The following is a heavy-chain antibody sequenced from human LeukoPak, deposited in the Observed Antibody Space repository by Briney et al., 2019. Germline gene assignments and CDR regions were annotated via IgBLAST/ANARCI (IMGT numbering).Heavy chain of an antibody. D-gene: IGHD3-10*01. V-gene: IGHV4-59*08. CDR1: GTYISSYD. CDR2: ISYSGST. J-gene: IGHJ3*02. CDR3: VRRGGTLDAFDI. Sequence: PSETLSLTCSISGTYISSYDWSWIRQPPGKGLEWIGYISYSGSTNYNPSLKSRVTISGDTSKNQFSLKLSSVTAADTAVYYCVRRGGTLDAFDIWGQGTMVSVSS.